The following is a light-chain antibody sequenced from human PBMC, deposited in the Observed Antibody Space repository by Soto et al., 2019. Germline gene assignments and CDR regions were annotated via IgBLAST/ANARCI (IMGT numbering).Light chain of an antibody. J-gene: IGLJ3*02. CDR1: SGHSNYA. CDR2: LNSDGSH. V-gene: IGLV4-69*01. CDR3: QTWGTGLWV. Sequence: QSVLPQSPSASASLGASVKLTCTLSSGHSNYAIAWHQQQPEKGPRYLMKLNSDGSHSKGDGIPDRFSGSSSGAERYLTISSLQSEDEADYYCQTWGTGLWVFGGGTKVTVL.